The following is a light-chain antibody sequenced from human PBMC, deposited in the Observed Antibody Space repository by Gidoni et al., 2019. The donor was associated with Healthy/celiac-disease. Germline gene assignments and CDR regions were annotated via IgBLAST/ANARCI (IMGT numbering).Light chain of an antibody. Sequence: EIVLTQSPGTLSLSPGERATLSCRASQSVSSSYLAWYQQKPGQAPRLLIYGESSRATGIPDRFSGSGSGTDFTLTISRLEPEDFAVYYCQQYVSSLWTFGQGTKVEIK. V-gene: IGKV3-20*01. J-gene: IGKJ1*01. CDR1: QSVSSSY. CDR3: QQYVSSLWT. CDR2: GES.